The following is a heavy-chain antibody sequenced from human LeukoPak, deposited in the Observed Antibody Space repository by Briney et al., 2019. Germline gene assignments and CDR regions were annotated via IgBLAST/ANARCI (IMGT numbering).Heavy chain of an antibody. J-gene: IGHJ5*02. CDR2: IYPGDSDT. Sequence: GESLKISCKGSGYSFANHWIGWVRQMPGKGLEWMGIIYPGDSDTRYSPSFQGQVAISADKSISTAYLQWSSLKASDTAMYYCARLNRRDGYNSPWGQGTLVTVSS. CDR3: ARLNRRDGYNSP. D-gene: IGHD5-24*01. CDR1: GYSFANHW. V-gene: IGHV5-51*01.